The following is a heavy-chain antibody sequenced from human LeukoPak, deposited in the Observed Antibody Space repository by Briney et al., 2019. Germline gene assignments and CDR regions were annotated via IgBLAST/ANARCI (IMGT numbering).Heavy chain of an antibody. CDR2: IRYDGNKT. Sequence: PGGSLRLSCAASGFTFSDYDMNWVRQAPGKGPEWVASIRYDGNKTYYADSLKGRFTISRDNSKNTLYLQLNSLRAEDTALYYCANLEDIVVVPTGMAFDYWGQGTLVTVSS. CDR3: ANLEDIVVVPTGMAFDY. J-gene: IGHJ4*02. V-gene: IGHV3-30*02. D-gene: IGHD2-2*01. CDR1: GFTFSDYD.